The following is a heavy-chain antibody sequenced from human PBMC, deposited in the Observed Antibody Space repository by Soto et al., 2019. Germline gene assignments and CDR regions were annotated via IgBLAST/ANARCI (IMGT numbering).Heavy chain of an antibody. Sequence: ASVKVSCKASGYTFTNSDINWVRQAPGQGLEWMGWMNPDSGHAAYAQKFQGRVTLTTSTSTSTVYVEMRSLGSEGTAVYYCARRPHCSGGICYYGLDNWGQGTLVTVSS. D-gene: IGHD2-15*01. CDR2: MNPDSGHA. V-gene: IGHV1-8*01. CDR3: ARRPHCSGGICYYGLDN. J-gene: IGHJ4*02. CDR1: GYTFTNSD.